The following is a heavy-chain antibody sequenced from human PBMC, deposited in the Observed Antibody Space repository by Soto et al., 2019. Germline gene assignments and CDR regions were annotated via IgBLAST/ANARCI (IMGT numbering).Heavy chain of an antibody. D-gene: IGHD6-6*01. V-gene: IGHV4-59*12. Sequence: SETLSLTCTVSGGSISSYYWSWIRQPPGKGLEWIGYIYYSGSTYYNPSLKSRVTISVDTSKNQFSLKLSSVTAADTAVYYCARGSMIGSSSMGFDPWGQGTLVTVS. CDR2: IYYSGST. CDR1: GGSISSYY. CDR3: ARGSMIGSSSMGFDP. J-gene: IGHJ5*02.